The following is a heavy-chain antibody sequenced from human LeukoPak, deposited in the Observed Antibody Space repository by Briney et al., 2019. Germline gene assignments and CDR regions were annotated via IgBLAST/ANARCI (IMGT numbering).Heavy chain of an antibody. CDR2: IYPGDSDT. Sequence: GASLKISCKGSGYSFTSYWIGWVCQMPGKGLEWMGIIYPGDSDTRYSPSFQGQVTISADKSISTAYLQWSSLKASDTAMYYCASNERCSSTSCYAFDYWGQGTLVTVSS. CDR3: ASNERCSSTSCYAFDY. J-gene: IGHJ4*02. D-gene: IGHD2-2*01. V-gene: IGHV5-51*01. CDR1: GYSFTSYW.